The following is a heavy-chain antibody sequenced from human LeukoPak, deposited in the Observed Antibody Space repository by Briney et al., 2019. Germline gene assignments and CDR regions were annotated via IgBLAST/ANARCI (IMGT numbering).Heavy chain of an antibody. Sequence: SETLSLTCTVSGGSISSYYWSWIQQPPGKGLEWIGYIYYSGSTNYNPSLKSRVTISVDTSKNQFSLKLSSVTAADTAVYYCARSGGSSPNSYYYYYYYMDVWGKGTTVTVSS. V-gene: IGHV4-59*01. CDR3: ARSGGSSPNSYYYYYYYMDV. CDR1: GGSISSYY. CDR2: IYYSGST. D-gene: IGHD6-6*01. J-gene: IGHJ6*03.